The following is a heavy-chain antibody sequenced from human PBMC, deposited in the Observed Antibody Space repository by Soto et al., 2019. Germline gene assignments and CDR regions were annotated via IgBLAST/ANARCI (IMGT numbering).Heavy chain of an antibody. Sequence: SETLSLTCTVSGGSISSSSYYWGWIRQPPGKGLEWIGSIYYSGSTYYNPSLKSRVTISEDTSKNQFSLKLSSVTAAETAVYYCARLADSSGYYYVGRGTYFDYWGQGTLVTVSS. D-gene: IGHD3-22*01. CDR2: IYYSGST. CDR1: GGSISSSSYY. V-gene: IGHV4-39*01. J-gene: IGHJ4*02. CDR3: ARLADSSGYYYVGRGTYFDY.